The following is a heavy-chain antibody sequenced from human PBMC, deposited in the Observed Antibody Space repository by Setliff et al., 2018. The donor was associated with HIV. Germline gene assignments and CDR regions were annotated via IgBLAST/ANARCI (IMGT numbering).Heavy chain of an antibody. Sequence: GASVKVSCKASGYLFTGYYMHWVRQAPGQGLEWMGWINVNSGGTKYAQKFQGRVTMTRDTSTSTVYLELSSLRSQDTAVYYCARDLRGGSYDYWGQGTLVTVSS. V-gene: IGHV1-2*02. D-gene: IGHD1-26*01. CDR2: INVNSGGT. J-gene: IGHJ4*02. CDR3: ARDLRGGSYDY. CDR1: GYLFTGYY.